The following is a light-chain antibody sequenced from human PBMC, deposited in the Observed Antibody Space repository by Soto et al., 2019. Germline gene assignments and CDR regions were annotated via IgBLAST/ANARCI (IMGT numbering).Light chain of an antibody. Sequence: VMTQSPATLSVPQGERATLSCRASQSVSSNLAWYQQKPGQAPRLLIYGASTRATGIPARFSGSGSGTEFTLTISSLQSEDFAVYYCQQYNDWPRTFGQGTNVDI. CDR2: GAS. V-gene: IGKV3-15*01. CDR1: QSVSSN. J-gene: IGKJ1*01. CDR3: QQYNDWPRT.